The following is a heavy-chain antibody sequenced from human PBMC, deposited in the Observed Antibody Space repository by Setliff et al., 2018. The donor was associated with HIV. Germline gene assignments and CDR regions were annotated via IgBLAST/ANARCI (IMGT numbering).Heavy chain of an antibody. CDR1: GGSISSNNYY. Sequence: SETLSLTCTVSGGSISSNNYYWGWIRQPPGKGLEWIGTMYYSGRTYYNRSLKSRVTISVDTSKNQFSLKLISVTAADQGVYYCARVPVAGANWFDPWGLGTLVTVSS. J-gene: IGHJ5*02. V-gene: IGHV4-39*01. D-gene: IGHD2-21*01. CDR3: ARVPVAGANWFDP. CDR2: MYYSGRT.